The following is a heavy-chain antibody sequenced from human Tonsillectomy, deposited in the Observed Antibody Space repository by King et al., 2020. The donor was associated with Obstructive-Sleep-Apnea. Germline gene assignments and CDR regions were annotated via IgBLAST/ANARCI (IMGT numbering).Heavy chain of an antibody. V-gene: IGHV4-61*01. J-gene: IGHJ4*02. D-gene: IGHD2-15*01. CDR3: ARAAVVVVAAIDY. Sequence: VQLQESGPGLVKPSETLSLTCTFSGGSVRSGSYYWSWIRQPPGKGLEWCGYIYYSGSTNYNPSLKSRVTISVDTSKNQFSLTLCSVTAADTAVYYCARAAVVVVAAIDYWGQGTLVTVSS. CDR2: IYYSGST. CDR1: GGSVRSGSYY.